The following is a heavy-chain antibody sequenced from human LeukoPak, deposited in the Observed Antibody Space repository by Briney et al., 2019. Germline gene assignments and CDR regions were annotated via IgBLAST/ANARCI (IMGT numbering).Heavy chain of an antibody. CDR3: ARDRIVGATVPVTPFDY. V-gene: IGHV3-74*01. CDR2: INTDGSST. D-gene: IGHD1-26*01. Sequence: GGSLRLSCAASGFTFSNYWMHWVRQAPGKGLVWVSRINTDGSSTSYVDSVKGRFTISRDNAKNSLYLQMNSLRAEDTAVYYCARDRIVGATVPVTPFDYWGQGTLVTVSS. CDR1: GFTFSNYW. J-gene: IGHJ4*02.